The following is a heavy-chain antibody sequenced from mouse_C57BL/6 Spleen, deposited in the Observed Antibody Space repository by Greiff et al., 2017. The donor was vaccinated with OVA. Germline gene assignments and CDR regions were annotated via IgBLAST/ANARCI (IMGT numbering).Heavy chain of an antibody. CDR1: GFTFTSYW. J-gene: IGHJ3*01. Sequence: VQLQQSGAELVKPGASVKLSCKASGFTFTSYWMQWVKQRPGQGLEWIGEIDTCDSYTNYPEKVKGKATLSVDTSSRTAYRQLSSLTSEDSAVYYCARSAAQATAWCAYWGQGTLVTVSA. CDR2: IDTCDSYT. D-gene: IGHD3-2*02. V-gene: IGHV1-50*01. CDR3: ARSAAQATAWCAY.